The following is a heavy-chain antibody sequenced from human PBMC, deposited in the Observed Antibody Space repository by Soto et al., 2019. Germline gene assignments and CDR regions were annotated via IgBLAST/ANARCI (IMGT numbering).Heavy chain of an antibody. Sequence: QVQLVESGGGVVQPGRSLRLSCAASGFTFSSYGMHWVRQAPGKGLEWVAVIWYDGSNKYYADSVKGRFTISRDNSKNTLYLQMNGLRAEDTAVYYCARVYSSWYSDYWGQGTLVTVSS. CDR1: GFTFSSYG. J-gene: IGHJ4*02. CDR3: ARVYSSWYSDY. CDR2: IWYDGSNK. V-gene: IGHV3-33*01. D-gene: IGHD6-13*01.